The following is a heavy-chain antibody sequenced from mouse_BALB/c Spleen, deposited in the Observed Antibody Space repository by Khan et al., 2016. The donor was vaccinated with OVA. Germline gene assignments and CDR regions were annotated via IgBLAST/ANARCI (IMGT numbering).Heavy chain of an antibody. V-gene: IGHV1-85*01. CDR3: ARWGDVDRGASGMDY. CDR2: IFPGDGRT. J-gene: IGHJ4*01. Sequence: QVQLQQAGTELVKPGASVKLSCKASGYTFTGFDINWVRRRPELGLEWIGWIFPGDGRTKYNEKFKGKATLTTDKSSRTAYMQLSRLTSEDSAVYFCARWGDVDRGASGMDYWGQGTSVSVSS. CDR1: GYTFTGFD. D-gene: IGHD6-1*01.